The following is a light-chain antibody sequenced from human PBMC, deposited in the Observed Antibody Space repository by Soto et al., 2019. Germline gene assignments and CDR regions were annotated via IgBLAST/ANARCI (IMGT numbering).Light chain of an antibody. V-gene: IGKV3-15*01. J-gene: IGKJ1*01. CDR2: GAS. Sequence: EIVMTQSPATLSVSPGERATLSCRASQSVSSNLAWYQQRPGQAPRLLIYGASTRATGIPARFTGSGSGTEFTLTISSLQSEDFAVYYCQQYNNWPPVTFGQGTKVEIK. CDR1: QSVSSN. CDR3: QQYNNWPPVT.